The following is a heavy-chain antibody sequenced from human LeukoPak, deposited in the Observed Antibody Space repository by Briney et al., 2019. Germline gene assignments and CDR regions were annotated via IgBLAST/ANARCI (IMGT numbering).Heavy chain of an antibody. CDR3: ARAPHWYYDSSGYLDY. V-gene: IGHV1-18*01. D-gene: IGHD3-22*01. J-gene: IGHJ4*02. Sequence: ASVKVSCKASGYTFTSYGISWVRQAPGQGLEWMGWISAYNGNTNYAQKLQGRVTITADESTSTAYMELSSLRSEDTAVYYCARAPHWYYDSSGYLDYWGQGTLVTVSS. CDR1: GYTFTSYG. CDR2: ISAYNGNT.